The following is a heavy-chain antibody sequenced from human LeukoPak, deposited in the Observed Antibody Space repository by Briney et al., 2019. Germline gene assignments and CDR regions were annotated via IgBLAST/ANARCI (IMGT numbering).Heavy chain of an antibody. V-gene: IGHV1-69*05. CDR3: ARDLVYYYDSSGYRNWFDP. CDR2: IIPIFGTA. CDR1: GGTFSSYA. D-gene: IGHD3-22*01. Sequence: GASVKVSCKASGGTFSSYAISWVRQAPGQGLEWMGGIIPIFGTANYAQKFQGRVTITTDESTSTAYIELSSLRSEDTAVYYCARDLVYYYDSSGYRNWFDPWGQGTLVTVSS. J-gene: IGHJ5*02.